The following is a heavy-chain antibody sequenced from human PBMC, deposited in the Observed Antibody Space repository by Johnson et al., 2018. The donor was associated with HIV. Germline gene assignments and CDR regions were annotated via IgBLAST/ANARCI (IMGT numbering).Heavy chain of an antibody. Sequence: QVQLVESGGGLVKPGGSLRLSCAASGFTFSAYYMSWIRQAPGKGLECLAYISSSGSSVYYTDSVKGRFTISRDNTKNSLHLQMNSLRAEDTAVYYCARVARHDGWWFDAFDIWGQGTMVTVSS. CDR2: ISSSGSSV. V-gene: IGHV3-11*04. J-gene: IGHJ3*02. CDR1: GFTFSAYY. CDR3: ARVARHDGWWFDAFDI. D-gene: IGHD2-15*01.